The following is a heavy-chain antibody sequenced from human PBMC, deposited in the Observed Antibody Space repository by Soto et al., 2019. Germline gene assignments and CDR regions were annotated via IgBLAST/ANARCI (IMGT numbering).Heavy chain of an antibody. CDR1: GFTFSSYS. V-gene: IGHV3-48*02. J-gene: IGHJ4*02. CDR2: ISSSSSTI. D-gene: IGHD4-4*01. Sequence: EVQLVESGGGLVQPGGSLRLSCAASGFTFSSYSMNWVRQAPGKGLEWVSYISSSSSTIYYADSVMGRFTISRDNAKNSLYLQMNSLRDEDTAVYYCAGGHMTTGRYWGQGTLVTVSS. CDR3: AGGHMTTGRY.